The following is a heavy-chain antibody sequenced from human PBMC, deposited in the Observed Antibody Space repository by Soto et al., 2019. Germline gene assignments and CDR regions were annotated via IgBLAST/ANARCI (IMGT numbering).Heavy chain of an antibody. CDR1: GFTFTSSA. V-gene: IGHV1-58*01. J-gene: IGHJ4*02. CDR3: AAENYYDSSGYYSSVFDY. CDR2: IVVGSGNT. D-gene: IGHD3-22*01. Sequence: SVKVSCKASGFTFTSSAVQWVRQARGQRLEWIGWIVVGSGNTNYAQKFQERVTITRDMSTSTAYMELSSLRSEDTAVYYCAAENYYDSSGYYSSVFDYWGQGTLVTVSS.